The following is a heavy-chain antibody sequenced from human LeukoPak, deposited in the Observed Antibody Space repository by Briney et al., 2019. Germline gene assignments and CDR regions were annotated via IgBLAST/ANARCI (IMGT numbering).Heavy chain of an antibody. J-gene: IGHJ4*02. CDR1: GYTFSDYH. Sequence: ASVKVSCKASGYTFSDYHMHWVRQAPGQGLEWMGRIIPSGGSTTYAQKFQGRVTMTRDMSTNTVYMELSSLRSDDTAVYYCVSVLLWFGELFYWGQGTLVTVSS. D-gene: IGHD3-10*01. V-gene: IGHV1-46*01. CDR2: IIPSGGST. CDR3: VSVLLWFGELFY.